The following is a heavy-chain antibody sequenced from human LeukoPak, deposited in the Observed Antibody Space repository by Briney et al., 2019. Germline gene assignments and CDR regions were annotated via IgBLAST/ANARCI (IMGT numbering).Heavy chain of an antibody. CDR2: ISSNGGVT. J-gene: IGHJ6*04. D-gene: IGHD1-1*01. V-gene: IGHV3-64D*06. CDR3: SGGVQLERPYYYYYRIDV. Sequence: GGSLRLSCSASGFTFSSYAMHWVRQAPGKGLEYVSAISSNGGVTYYADSVKGRFTISRDNSKNTLYLQMSSLRAEDTAVYYCSGGVQLERPYYYYYRIDVWGKGTTVTVSS. CDR1: GFTFSSYA.